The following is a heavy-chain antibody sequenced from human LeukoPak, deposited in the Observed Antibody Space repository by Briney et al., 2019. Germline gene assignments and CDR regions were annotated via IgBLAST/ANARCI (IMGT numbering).Heavy chain of an antibody. D-gene: IGHD4-23*01. Sequence: PGGSLRLSCAASGFTFSSYAMHWVRQAPGKGLEWVAVISYDGSNKYYADSVKGRFTISRDNSKNTLYLQMNSLSAEDTAVYYCARGTHYYGGNSMPFDYWGQGTLVTVSS. CDR2: ISYDGSNK. CDR3: ARGTHYYGGNSMPFDY. CDR1: GFTFSSYA. J-gene: IGHJ4*02. V-gene: IGHV3-30-3*01.